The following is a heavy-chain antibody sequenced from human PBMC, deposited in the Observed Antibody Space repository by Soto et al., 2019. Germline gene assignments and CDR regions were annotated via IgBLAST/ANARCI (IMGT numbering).Heavy chain of an antibody. Sequence: EVQLVESGGGLVQPGGSLRLSCAASGFTFSTYWMHWIRQVPGKGLEWVSRINSDASHTYYADSVKGRFTISRDNAKNTLHLEMNSLRAEDTAVYYCVRDGHCLTTSCYGNWVDPWVQGTLVTVSS. J-gene: IGHJ5*02. CDR2: INSDASHT. D-gene: IGHD2-2*01. CDR3: VRDGHCLTTSCYGNWVDP. CDR1: GFTFSTYW. V-gene: IGHV3-74*01.